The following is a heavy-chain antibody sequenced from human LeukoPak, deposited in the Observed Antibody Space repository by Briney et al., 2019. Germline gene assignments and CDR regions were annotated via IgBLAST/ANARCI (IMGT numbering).Heavy chain of an antibody. CDR3: ARGSGWLDY. CDR2: IYYSGST. CDR1: GGSISSYY. V-gene: IGHV4-59*08. J-gene: IGHJ4*02. D-gene: IGHD6-19*01. Sequence: SETLSLTCTVSGGSISSYYRSWIRQPPGKGLEWIGYIYYSGSTNYNPSLKSRVTISVDTSKNQFSLKLSSVTAADTAVYYCARGSGWLDYWGQGTLVTVSS.